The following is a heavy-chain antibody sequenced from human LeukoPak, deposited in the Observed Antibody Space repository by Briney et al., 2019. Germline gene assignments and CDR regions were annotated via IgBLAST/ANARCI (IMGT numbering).Heavy chain of an antibody. Sequence: GSLRLSCAASGFTFSSYGMHWVRQAPGKGLEWVAVIWYDGSNKYYADSVKGRFTISRDNSKNTLYLQMNSLRAEDTAVYYCARDLKVAYPDYWGQGTLVTVSS. CDR1: GFTFSSYG. V-gene: IGHV3-30*19. CDR3: ARDLKVAYPDY. D-gene: IGHD2-15*01. J-gene: IGHJ4*02. CDR2: IWYDGSNK.